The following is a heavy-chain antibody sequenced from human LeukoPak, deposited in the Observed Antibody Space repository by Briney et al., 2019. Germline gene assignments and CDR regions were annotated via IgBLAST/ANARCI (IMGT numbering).Heavy chain of an antibody. D-gene: IGHD1-1*01. Sequence: GGSLRLSCAASGFTFSSHGMNWVRQAPGKGLEWVSGISGSGGSTYYADSVKGRFTISRDNSKNTLYLQMNSLRAEDTAVYYCAKKLERRYFDYWGQGTLVTVSS. CDR1: GFTFSSHG. J-gene: IGHJ4*02. CDR2: ISGSGGST. CDR3: AKKLERRYFDY. V-gene: IGHV3-23*01.